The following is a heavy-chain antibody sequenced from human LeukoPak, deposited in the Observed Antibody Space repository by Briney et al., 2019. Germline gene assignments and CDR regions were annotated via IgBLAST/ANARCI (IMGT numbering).Heavy chain of an antibody. CDR2: ISGSGGST. CDR3: AKVPLSAGGWYEY. Sequence: PGGSQRLSCAASGFTFSSYAMSWVRQAPGKGLEWVSAISGSGGSTYYADSVKGRFTISRDNSKNTLYLQMNSLRAEDTAFYYCAKVPLSAGGWYEYWGQGTLVTVSS. D-gene: IGHD6-19*01. V-gene: IGHV3-23*01. J-gene: IGHJ4*02. CDR1: GFTFSSYA.